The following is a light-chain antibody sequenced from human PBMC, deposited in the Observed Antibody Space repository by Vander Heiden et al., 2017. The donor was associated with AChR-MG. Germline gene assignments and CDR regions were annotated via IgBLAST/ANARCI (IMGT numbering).Light chain of an antibody. V-gene: IGKV4-1*01. CDR1: QSGLYNSNSKSY. J-gene: IGKJ5*01. CDR3: QQYDSTPRT. CDR2: WAS. Sequence: DIVMPHSPSSLAGALGERATVNCKSSQSGLYNSNSKSYLAWYQQKPGQPPKLLMYWASTRESGVPDRFSGSGSGTDVTLTISRRQAEDVAVYYCQQYDSTPRTFGQGTRLEIK.